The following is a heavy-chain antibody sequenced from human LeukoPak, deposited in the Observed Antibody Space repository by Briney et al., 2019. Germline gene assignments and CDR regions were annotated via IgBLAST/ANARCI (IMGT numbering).Heavy chain of an antibody. J-gene: IGHJ3*02. CDR2: IYSGGST. CDR3: ARDISSGYYDAFDI. Sequence: PGGSLRLSCAASGFTVSSNYMSWVRQAPGKGLEWVSIIYSGGSTYYADSVKGRFTISRDNSKNTLYLQMNSLRAEDTAVYYRARDISSGYYDAFDIWGQGTMVTVSS. V-gene: IGHV3-66*01. D-gene: IGHD3-22*01. CDR1: GFTVSSNY.